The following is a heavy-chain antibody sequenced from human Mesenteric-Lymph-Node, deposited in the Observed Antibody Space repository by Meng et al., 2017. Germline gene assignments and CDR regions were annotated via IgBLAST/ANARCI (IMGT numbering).Heavy chain of an antibody. Sequence: QVQLEEAGPGLVKPSETLSLPCAVSGGSISSVYWWTWVRQSPGKGLEWIGEIYHSGSTNYNPSLKSRVTISVDKSKNQFSLKLTSVTAADTAVYYCARGGYYSFDYWGQGTLVTVSS. CDR3: ARGGYYSFDY. CDR2: IYHSGST. J-gene: IGHJ4*02. V-gene: IGHV4-4*02. CDR1: GGSISSVYW. D-gene: IGHD5-18*01.